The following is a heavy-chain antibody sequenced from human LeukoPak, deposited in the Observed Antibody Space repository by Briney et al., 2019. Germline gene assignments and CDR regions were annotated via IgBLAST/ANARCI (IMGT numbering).Heavy chain of an antibody. V-gene: IGHV1-2*04. J-gene: IGHJ5*02. CDR3: ARVSGRDFWSGYYQA. CDR1: GYTFTGYY. Sequence: ASVKVSCKASGYTFTGYYMHWVRQAPGQGLEWMGWINPNSGGTNYAQKFQGWVTMTRDTSASTAYMELSSLRSEDTAVYYCARVSGRDFWSGYYQAWGQGTLVTVSS. CDR2: INPNSGGT. D-gene: IGHD3-3*01.